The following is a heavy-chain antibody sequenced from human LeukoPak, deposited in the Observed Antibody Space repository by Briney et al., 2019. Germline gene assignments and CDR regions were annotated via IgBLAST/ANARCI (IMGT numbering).Heavy chain of an antibody. V-gene: IGHV3-48*03. D-gene: IGHD6-19*01. CDR3: ARDLGSIAVAGFDAFDI. CDR2: ISSSGSTI. CDR1: GFTFSSYE. Sequence: GGSLRLSCAASGFTFSSYEMNWVRQAPGKGLEWVSYISSSGSTIYYADSVKGRFTISRDNAKNSLYLQMNSLRAEDTAAYYCARDLGSIAVAGFDAFDIWGQGTMVTVSS. J-gene: IGHJ3*02.